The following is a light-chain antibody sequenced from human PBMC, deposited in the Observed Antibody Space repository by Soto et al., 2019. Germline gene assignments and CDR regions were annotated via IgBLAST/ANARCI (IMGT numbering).Light chain of an antibody. CDR2: AAS. V-gene: IGKV3-20*01. CDR1: QSVGHSS. Sequence: EIVLTQSPGTLSLSPGERATLSCRASQSVGHSSLAWYHQKPGQAPRLLIYAASSRAAGVPDRFSGSWSGTVFTLTITRLEPEDFAVYYCQHYGTSPPIFTFGPGTRVDFK. J-gene: IGKJ3*01. CDR3: QHYGTSPPIFT.